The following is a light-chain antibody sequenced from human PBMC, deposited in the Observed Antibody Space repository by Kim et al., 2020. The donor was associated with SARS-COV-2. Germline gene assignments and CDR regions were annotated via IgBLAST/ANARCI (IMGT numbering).Light chain of an antibody. J-gene: IGLJ3*02. CDR1: NIGSKS. CDR3: QVWDSSSGPWV. V-gene: IGLV3-21*04. Sequence: SYELTQPPSVSVAPGKTARITCGGNNIGSKSVHWYQQKPGQAPVLVIYYDSDRPSGIPERFSGSNSGNTATLTMSRVEAGDEADYYCQVWDSSSGPWVFG. CDR2: YDS.